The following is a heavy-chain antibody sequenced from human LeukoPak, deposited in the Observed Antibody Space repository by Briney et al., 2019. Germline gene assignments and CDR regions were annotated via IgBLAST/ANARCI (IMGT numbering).Heavy chain of an antibody. D-gene: IGHD4-23*01. Sequence: GGSLRLSCAASGFTFSSYDMKWVRQAPGKGLEWVSHISSSGGNICYADSVKGRFTISRDNSKNSLYLQMNSLRTEDTALYYCAKDWDYGGNYVVVDYWGQGTLVTVSS. CDR2: ISSSGGNI. CDR1: GFTFSSYD. CDR3: AKDWDYGGNYVVVDY. V-gene: IGHV3-48*03. J-gene: IGHJ4*02.